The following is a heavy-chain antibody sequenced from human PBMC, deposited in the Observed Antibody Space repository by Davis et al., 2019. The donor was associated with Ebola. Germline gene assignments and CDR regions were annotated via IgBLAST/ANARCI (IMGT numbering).Heavy chain of an antibody. CDR3: AKAGGSTTLTAPSMDV. J-gene: IGHJ6*02. D-gene: IGHD2/OR15-2a*01. Sequence: GGSLRLSCAASGFTVSSNYMSWVRQAPGKGLEWVSVIYSGGSTYYADSVKGRFTMSRDNAKNSLYLQMNSLRAEDMAVYYCAKAGGSTTLTAPSMDVWGQGTTVTISS. V-gene: IGHV3-53*01. CDR1: GFTVSSNY. CDR2: IYSGGST.